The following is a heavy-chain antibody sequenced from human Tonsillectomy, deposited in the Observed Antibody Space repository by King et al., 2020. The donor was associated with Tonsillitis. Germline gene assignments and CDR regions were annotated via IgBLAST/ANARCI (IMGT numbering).Heavy chain of an antibody. CDR1: GGTFSSYA. CDR3: VRSPPSYYYVSGRDS. CDR2: TIAISGTT. J-gene: IGHJ4*02. Sequence: VQLVESGAEVKKPGSSVKVSCKASGGTFSSYAASWVRQAPGQGLEWMGGTIAISGTTNYAQKFQGRDTITADGSTNTAYMELSSLTSEDTAVYFCVRSPPSYYYVSGRDSWGQGTLVTVSS. D-gene: IGHD3-10*01. V-gene: IGHV1-69*01.